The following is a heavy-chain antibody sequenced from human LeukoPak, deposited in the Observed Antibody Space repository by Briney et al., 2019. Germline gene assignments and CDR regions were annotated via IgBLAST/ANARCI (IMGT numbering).Heavy chain of an antibody. CDR2: IIPIFGTA. V-gene: IGHV1-69*13. D-gene: IGHD2-2*01. Sequence: SVKVSCKASRGTFNRYAISWVRQAPGQGLEWMGGIIPIFGTANYAQKFQGRVTITADESTSTAYMELSSLRSEDTAVYYCARDRCSSTSCYPMRDAFDIWGQGTMVTVSS. J-gene: IGHJ3*02. CDR3: ARDRCSSTSCYPMRDAFDI. CDR1: RGTFNRYA.